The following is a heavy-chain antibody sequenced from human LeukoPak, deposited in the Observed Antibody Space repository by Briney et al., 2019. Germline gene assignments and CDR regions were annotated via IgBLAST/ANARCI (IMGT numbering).Heavy chain of an antibody. V-gene: IGHV4-30-2*01. Sequence: SETLSLTCTVSGGSISSGGYSWSWIRQPPGKGLEWIGYIYHSGSTYYNPSLKSRVTISVDRSKNQFSLKLSSVTAADTAVYYCARDRYSSGYPLDYWGQGTLVTVSS. CDR1: GGSISSGGYS. J-gene: IGHJ4*02. D-gene: IGHD3-22*01. CDR3: ARDRYSSGYPLDY. CDR2: IYHSGST.